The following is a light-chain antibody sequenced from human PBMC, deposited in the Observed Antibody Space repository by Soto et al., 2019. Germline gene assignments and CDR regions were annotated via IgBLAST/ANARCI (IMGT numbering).Light chain of an antibody. CDR2: VTS. CDR1: QNITKF. V-gene: IGKV1-39*01. Sequence: DIQMTPSPSSLSASVGDRVSVTCRTSQNITKFLNWYQEKPGKAPKGLIYVTSNLGNGDPSRFSGSGSGTHFTLSISSLQPEDFATYYCQQTFSAPGTFGPGTRVEVK. CDR3: QQTFSAPGT. J-gene: IGKJ1*01.